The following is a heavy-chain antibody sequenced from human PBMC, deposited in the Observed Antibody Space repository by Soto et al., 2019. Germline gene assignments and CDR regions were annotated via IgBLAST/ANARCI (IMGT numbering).Heavy chain of an antibody. D-gene: IGHD3-22*01. CDR2: ISGDGTNT. Sequence: PWWSLRLSCSASVFSFGTYVMGWFRQAPGKGLEWVSDISGDGTNTYVADSVKGRFTISRDNSKNTLYLHMNSLRAEDTAVYYCAKDTAYDSRGYYGSLNYYYDDWGQGTLVTVSS. CDR3: AKDTAYDSRGYYGSLNYYYDD. J-gene: IGHJ4*02. CDR1: VFSFGTYV. V-gene: IGHV3-23*01.